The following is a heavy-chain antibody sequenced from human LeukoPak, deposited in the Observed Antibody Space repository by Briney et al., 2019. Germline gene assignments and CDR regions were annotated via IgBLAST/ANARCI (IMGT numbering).Heavy chain of an antibody. CDR2: IFSGDST. CDR3: TSRVLVPAAISDY. V-gene: IGHV3-53*01. D-gene: IGHD2-2*01. Sequence: GGSLRLSCAASGFTVIGKHMTWVRQAPGKGLEWLSVIFSGDSTYYADSVRGRFTISRDNTNNTLYLQMNSLTAEDTAVYYCTSRVLVPAAISDYWGQGTLVTVSS. J-gene: IGHJ4*02. CDR1: GFTVIGKH.